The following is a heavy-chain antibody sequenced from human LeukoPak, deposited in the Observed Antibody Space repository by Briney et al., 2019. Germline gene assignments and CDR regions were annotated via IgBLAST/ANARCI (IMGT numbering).Heavy chain of an antibody. CDR1: GGSISSSSYY. D-gene: IGHD3-22*01. V-gene: IGHV4-39*07. J-gene: IGHJ4*02. Sequence: SETLSLTCTVSGGSISSSSYYWGWIRQPPGKGLEWIGSIYYSGSTYYNPSLKSRVTISVDTSKNQFSLKLSSVTAADTAVYYCAREVLGGDYYDSSGYYYFDYWGQGTLVTVSS. CDR2: IYYSGST. CDR3: AREVLGGDYYDSSGYYYFDY.